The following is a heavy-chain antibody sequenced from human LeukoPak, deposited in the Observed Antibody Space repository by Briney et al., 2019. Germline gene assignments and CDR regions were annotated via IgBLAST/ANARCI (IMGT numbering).Heavy chain of an antibody. D-gene: IGHD5-18*01. CDR3: ARETHTAMAVGLYYYGMDV. CDR1: GGTFSSYA. CDR2: IIPIFGTA. Sequence: SAKVSCKASGGTFSSYAISWVRQAPGQGLEWMGGIIPIFGTANYAQKFQGRVTITADESTSTAYMELSSLRSEDTAVYYCARETHTAMAVGLYYYGMDVWGQGTTVTVSS. V-gene: IGHV1-69*13. J-gene: IGHJ6*02.